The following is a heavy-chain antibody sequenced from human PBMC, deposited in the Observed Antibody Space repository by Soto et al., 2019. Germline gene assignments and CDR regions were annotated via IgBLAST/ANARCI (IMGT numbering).Heavy chain of an antibody. D-gene: IGHD1-1*01. V-gene: IGHV5-51*04. CDR1: GYSFPGYW. CDR2: IYPDNSNT. Sequence: EVQLVQSGAEVKKPGEALKISCKASGYSFPGYWIGWVRQMPGKDLEWMGIIYPDNSNTKYNPSFQGQATISADKPISSACLQWSSLKASDTATYYCARQAAAVATVPLLYFDPWGQGTLVTVSS. J-gene: IGHJ5*02. CDR3: ARQAAAVATVPLLYFDP.